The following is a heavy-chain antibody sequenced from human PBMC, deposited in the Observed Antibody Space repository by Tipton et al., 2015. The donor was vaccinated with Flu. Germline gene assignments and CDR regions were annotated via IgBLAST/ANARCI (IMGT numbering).Heavy chain of an antibody. J-gene: IGHJ4*02. V-gene: IGHV3-15*01. CDR3: TTDLYYFDY. D-gene: IGHD2-8*01. CDR2: VKSKTDGGTA. Sequence: SLRLSCVASGFTFSNAWMSWVRQAPGKGLEWVGRVKSKTDGGTADYAAPVKGRFTISRDDPKNTLFLQMNSLKTEDTAVYYCTTDLYYFDYWGQGTLVTVSS. CDR1: GFTFSNAW.